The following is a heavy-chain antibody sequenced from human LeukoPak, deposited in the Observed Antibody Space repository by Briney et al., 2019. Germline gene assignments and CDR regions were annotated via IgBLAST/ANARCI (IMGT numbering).Heavy chain of an antibody. CDR1: GFTFSSYG. CDR2: IRYDGSNK. CDR3: AKVKIAAAALYYFDY. D-gene: IGHD6-13*01. J-gene: IGHJ4*02. V-gene: IGHV3-30*02. Sequence: PGGSLRLSCAASGFTFSSYGMHWVRQAPGKGLEWVAFIRYDGSNKYYADSVKGRFTISRDNSKNTLYLQMNSLRAEDTAVYYCAKVKIAAAALYYFDYWGQGTLVTVSS.